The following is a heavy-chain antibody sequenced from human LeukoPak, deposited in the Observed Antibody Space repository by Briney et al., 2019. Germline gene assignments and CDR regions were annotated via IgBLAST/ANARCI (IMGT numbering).Heavy chain of an antibody. CDR1: GFAFSSDA. Sequence: PGGSLRLSSAASGFAFSSDAMTWVRQTPGKGLEWVSTIDISGDRRNYADSVKGRFTISRDNSRNTLYLQVNSLRVEDTAIYYCTKDVSNFIGASDAWGQGTMVTVSS. V-gene: IGHV3-23*01. J-gene: IGHJ3*01. CDR2: IDISGDRR. D-gene: IGHD2-8*01. CDR3: TKDVSNFIGASDA.